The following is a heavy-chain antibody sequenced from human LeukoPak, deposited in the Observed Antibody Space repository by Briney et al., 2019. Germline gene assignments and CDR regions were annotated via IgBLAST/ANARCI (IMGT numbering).Heavy chain of an antibody. D-gene: IGHD3-10*01. CDR1: GGSISSGDYY. V-gene: IGHV4-30-4*08. CDR3: ARVIIENAFDI. J-gene: IGHJ3*02. Sequence: SETLSLTCTVPGGSISSGDYYWSWIRQPPGKGLEWIGYIYYSGSTYYNPSLKSRVTISVDTSKNQFSLKLSSVTAADTAVYYCARVIIENAFDIWGQGTMVTVSS. CDR2: IYYSGST.